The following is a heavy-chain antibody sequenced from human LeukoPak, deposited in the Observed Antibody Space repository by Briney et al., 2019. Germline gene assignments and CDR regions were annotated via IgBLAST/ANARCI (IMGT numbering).Heavy chain of an antibody. CDR3: ARDLVVPAVRKYYYMDV. CDR2: ISWNCGST. D-gene: IGHD2-2*01. Sequence: SLRLSCAASGFTFHDYAMHWVRQAPGKGLEWVSGISWNCGSTYYADSVNGRFTISRDNSKNTLYLQMNSLRAEDTAVYYCARDLVVPAVRKYYYMDVWGKGTTVTVSS. J-gene: IGHJ6*03. V-gene: IGHV3-9*01. CDR1: GFTFHDYA.